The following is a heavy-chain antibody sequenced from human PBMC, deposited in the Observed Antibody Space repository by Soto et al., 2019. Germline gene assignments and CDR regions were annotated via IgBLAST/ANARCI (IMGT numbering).Heavy chain of an antibody. Sequence: QVQLVQSGAEVKKPGASVKVSCKASGYTFTSYAMHWVRQAPGQGLEWMGWINAGNGNTKYSQKFQGRVTITRDTSASTAYMELSSLRSEDTAVYYCARVRRDGYNFRRNYYYGMDVWGQGTTVTVSS. J-gene: IGHJ6*02. D-gene: IGHD5-12*01. CDR2: INAGNGNT. CDR3: ARVRRDGYNFRRNYYYGMDV. CDR1: GYTFTSYA. V-gene: IGHV1-3*01.